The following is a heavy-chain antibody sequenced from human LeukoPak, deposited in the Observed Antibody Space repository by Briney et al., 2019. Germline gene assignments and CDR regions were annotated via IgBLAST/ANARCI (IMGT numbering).Heavy chain of an antibody. V-gene: IGHV3-21*01. CDR1: GFIFGSYG. CDR3: ARDSPDYYEQSPSDF. D-gene: IGHD3-9*01. CDR2: INTSGRYK. J-gene: IGHJ4*02. Sequence: GESLRLSCEVSGFIFGSYGMKWFRQAPGKGLEWVSSINTSGRYKYYADSVKGRFTISRDNAKKSLSLQLDSLTAEDTAVYFCARDSPDYYEQSPSDFWGQGTLVIVSS.